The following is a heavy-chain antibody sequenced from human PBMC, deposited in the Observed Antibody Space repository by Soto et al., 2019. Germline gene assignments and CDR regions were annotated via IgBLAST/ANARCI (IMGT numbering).Heavy chain of an antibody. V-gene: IGHV1-69*02. J-gene: IGHJ4*02. CDR1: GGTFSSYT. Sequence: QVQLVQSGAEVKKSGSSVKVSCKASGGTFSSYTISWVRQAPGQGLEWMGRIIPILGIANYAQKFQGRVTITADKSTSTAYMELSSLRSEDTAVYYCARGRSRIASSGWLDSWGQGTLVTVSS. CDR3: ARGRSRIASSGWLDS. D-gene: IGHD6-19*01. CDR2: IIPILGIA.